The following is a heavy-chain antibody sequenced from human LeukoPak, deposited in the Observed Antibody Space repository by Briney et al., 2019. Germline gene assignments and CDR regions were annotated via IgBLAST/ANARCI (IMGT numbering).Heavy chain of an antibody. Sequence: SVKVSCKASGFTFTSSAAQWVRQARGQRLEWIGWIVVGSGNTNYAQKFQERVTITRDMSTSTAYMELSSLRSEDTAVYYCAADMYYYDSSAFDIWGQGTMVTVSS. D-gene: IGHD3-22*01. CDR2: IVVGSGNT. J-gene: IGHJ3*02. CDR1: GFTFTSSA. V-gene: IGHV1-58*01. CDR3: AADMYYYDSSAFDI.